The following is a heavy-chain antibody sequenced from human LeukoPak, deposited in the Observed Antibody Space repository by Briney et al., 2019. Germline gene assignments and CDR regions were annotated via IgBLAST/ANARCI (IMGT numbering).Heavy chain of an antibody. CDR3: ARVFPWIQTGYYYDY. Sequence: PSETLSLTCTVSGGSISSYYWSWIRQPPGKGLEWIGYIYYSGSTNYNPSLKSRVTISVDTSKNQFSLKLSSVTAADTAVYYCARVFPWIQTGYYYDYWGQGTLVTVSS. D-gene: IGHD5-18*01. V-gene: IGHV4-59*01. J-gene: IGHJ4*02. CDR2: IYYSGST. CDR1: GGSISSYY.